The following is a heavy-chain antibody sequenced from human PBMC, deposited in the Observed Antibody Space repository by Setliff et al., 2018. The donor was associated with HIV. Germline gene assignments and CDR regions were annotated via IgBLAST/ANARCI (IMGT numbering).Heavy chain of an antibody. V-gene: IGHV4-4*07. D-gene: IGHD3-9*01. Sequence: SETLSLTCTVSGGSISNYYWSWIRQPAGKGLEWIGRIQTSGDTNYNPSLKSRDTISMDTSKKQFSLKLRSVTAADTAVYYCAREAEQDYDVVTETLVEGAYIQFWGQGSLVTVSS. J-gene: IGHJ1*01. CDR1: GGSISNYY. CDR3: AREAEQDYDVVTETLVEGAYIQF. CDR2: IQTSGDT.